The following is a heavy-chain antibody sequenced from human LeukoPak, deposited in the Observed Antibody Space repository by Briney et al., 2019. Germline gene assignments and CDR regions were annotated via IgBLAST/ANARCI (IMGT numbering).Heavy chain of an antibody. CDR3: VAQLRYFEDY. V-gene: IGHV4-31*03. CDR1: GGSISSGGYY. D-gene: IGHD3-9*01. CDR2: IYYSGST. J-gene: IGHJ4*02. Sequence: SETLSLTCTVSGGSISSGGYYWSWLRQHPGKGLEWIGYIYYSGSTYYNPSLKSRVTISVDTSKNQFSLKLSSVTAADTAVYYCVAQLRYFEDYWGQGTLVTVSS.